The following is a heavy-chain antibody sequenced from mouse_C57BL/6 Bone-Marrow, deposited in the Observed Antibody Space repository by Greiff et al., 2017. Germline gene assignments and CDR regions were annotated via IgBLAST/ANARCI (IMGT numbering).Heavy chain of an antibody. V-gene: IGHV1-82*01. CDR1: GYAFSSSW. Sequence: QVQLQQSGPELVKPGASVKISCKASGYAFSSSWMNWVKQRPGKGLEWIGRIYPGDGDTNYNGKFKGKATLTADKSSSTAYMQLSSLTSEDSAVYCCARSYVAMDYWGQGTSVTVSS. D-gene: IGHD6-5*01. CDR2: IYPGDGDT. J-gene: IGHJ4*01. CDR3: ARSYVAMDY.